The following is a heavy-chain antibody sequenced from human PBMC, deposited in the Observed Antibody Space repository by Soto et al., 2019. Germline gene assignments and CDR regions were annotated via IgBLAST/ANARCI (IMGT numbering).Heavy chain of an antibody. D-gene: IGHD2-21*01. CDR2: LNPGNGNT. CDR3: ARDQGIPYCGGDCYSDWYFDL. J-gene: IGHJ2*01. Sequence: ASVKVSCKASGYTFTNYAIHWVRPAPGQRLEWMGWLNPGNGNTKYPQKFQGRVTITRDTSASTAYMFLSSLRSEDTAVYYCARDQGIPYCGGDCYSDWYFDLWGRGTLVTVSS. CDR1: GYTFTNYA. V-gene: IGHV1-3*01.